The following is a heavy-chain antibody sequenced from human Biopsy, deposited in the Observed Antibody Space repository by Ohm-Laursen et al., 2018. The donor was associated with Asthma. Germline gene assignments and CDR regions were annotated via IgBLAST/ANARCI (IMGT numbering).Heavy chain of an antibody. J-gene: IGHJ6*02. V-gene: IGHV3-30*04. CDR1: GFTFDNYT. Sequence: SLRLSCSATGFTFDNYTMHWVRQAPGKGLEWVTIISYDGRNTYYADSVEGRFTISRDNSKNTLFLQMGSLRPEDTAVYYCARGGLHYYEYYGMDVWGQGTLVTVSS. CDR3: ARGGLHYYEYYGMDV. D-gene: IGHD2-21*02. CDR2: ISYDGRNT.